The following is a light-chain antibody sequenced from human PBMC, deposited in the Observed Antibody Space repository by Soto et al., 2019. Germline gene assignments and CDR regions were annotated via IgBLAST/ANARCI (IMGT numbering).Light chain of an antibody. CDR2: EVS. Sequence: QSALTQPASVSGSPGQSITISCTGTSSDVGAYSYVSWYQQHPGKAPKLVIYEVSNRPSGVSNRFSGSKSGNTASLTISGLQAEDEADYYCSSYTSSSTWVFGGGTKLTVL. J-gene: IGLJ3*02. CDR3: SSYTSSSTWV. CDR1: SSDVGAYSY. V-gene: IGLV2-14*03.